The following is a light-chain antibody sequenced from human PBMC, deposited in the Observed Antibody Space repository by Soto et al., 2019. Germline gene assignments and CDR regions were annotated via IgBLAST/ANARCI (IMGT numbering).Light chain of an antibody. CDR1: SGHSSYA. CDR2: LNSDGSH. Sequence: QPVLTQSPSASASLGASVKLTCTLSSGHSSYAIAWHQQQPEKGPRFLMKLNSDGSHTKGDGIPDRFSGSSSGAERYLTISSLQSEDEADYYCQTWGTGIHGVFGGGTQLNVL. J-gene: IGLJ2*01. V-gene: IGLV4-69*01. CDR3: QTWGTGIHGV.